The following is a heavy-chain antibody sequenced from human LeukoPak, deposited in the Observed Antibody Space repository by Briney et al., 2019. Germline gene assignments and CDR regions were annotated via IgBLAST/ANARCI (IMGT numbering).Heavy chain of an antibody. Sequence: SQTLSLTCVISGDSVSSNRVAWNWIRQSPSRGLEWLGRTYYRSKWYNDYAVSVKSRITINSDTSKNQFSLHLNSVTPEDTAVYHCARESRLGGFDYWGQGALVTVSS. CDR3: ARESRLGGFDY. CDR2: TYYRSKWYN. D-gene: IGHD2-2*01. V-gene: IGHV6-1*01. CDR1: GDSVSSNRVA. J-gene: IGHJ4*02.